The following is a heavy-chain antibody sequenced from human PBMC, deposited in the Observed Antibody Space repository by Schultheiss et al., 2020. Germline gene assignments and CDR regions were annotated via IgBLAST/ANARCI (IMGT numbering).Heavy chain of an antibody. V-gene: IGHV2-70*01. CDR3: ARIRVAVTHHSPYYYYYYGMDV. CDR1: GFSLSTSGMC. CDR2: IDWDDDK. J-gene: IGHJ6*04. D-gene: IGHD4-17*01. Sequence: SGPTLVKPTQTLTLTCTFSGFSLSTSGMCVSWIRQPPGKALEWLALIDWDDDKYYSTSLKTRLTISKDTSKNQVVLTMTNMDPVDTATYYCARIRVAVTHHSPYYYYYYGMDVWGKGTTVTVSS.